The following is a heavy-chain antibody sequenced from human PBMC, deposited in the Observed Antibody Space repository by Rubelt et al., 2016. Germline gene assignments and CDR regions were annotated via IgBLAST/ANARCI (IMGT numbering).Heavy chain of an antibody. CDR2: IYYSGST. CDR1: GGSISSSSYY. Sequence: QLQLQESGPGLVKPSETLSLTCTVSGGSISSSSYYWGWIRQPPGKGLEWIGSIYYSGSTYYNPSLKSRVTISVDTSKNQFSRNLNSVTAADTAVDYCARGLDSTKAGADWGQGTLVTVSS. V-gene: IGHV4-39*01. CDR3: ARGLDSTKAGAD. D-gene: IGHD3-10*01. J-gene: IGHJ4*02.